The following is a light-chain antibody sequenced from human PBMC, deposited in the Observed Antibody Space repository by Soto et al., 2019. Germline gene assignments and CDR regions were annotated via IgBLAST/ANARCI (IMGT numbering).Light chain of an antibody. V-gene: IGKV1-5*03. CDR2: KAS. CDR1: QSISSW. CDR3: QQYNSYPWT. Sequence: DIQMTQSPSTLSASVGDRVTITCRASQSISSWLAWYQQKPGKAPKLLIYKASSLESGVPSSFRGSGSGTEFTLTNSSLQTDDFATYYCQQYNSYPWTFGQGTKVEIK. J-gene: IGKJ1*01.